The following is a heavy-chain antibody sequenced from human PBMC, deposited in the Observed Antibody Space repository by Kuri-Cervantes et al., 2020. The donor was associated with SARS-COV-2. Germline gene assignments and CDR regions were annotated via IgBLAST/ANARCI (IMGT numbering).Heavy chain of an antibody. J-gene: IGHJ4*02. CDR1: GVTFSSYA. D-gene: IGHD7-27*01. CDR2: IFYDGSRT. CDR3: ARLNGAYSNYFDF. Sequence: GASLKTSCAASGVTFSSYAMQWVRQAPGKGLEWVAGIFYDGSRTYYDDSVNGRFTISRDNSRNILYLQMNTLRAEDTAVYYCARLNGAYSNYFDFWGQGILVTVSS. V-gene: IGHV3-33*01.